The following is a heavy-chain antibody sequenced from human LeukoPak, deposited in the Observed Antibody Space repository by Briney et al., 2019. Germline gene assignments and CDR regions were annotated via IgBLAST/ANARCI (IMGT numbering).Heavy chain of an antibody. J-gene: IGHJ3*02. V-gene: IGHV3-7*01. CDR3: ATGPLDAFDI. CDR2: IKQDGSEK. Sequence: PGGSLRLSCAASGFTLSSYWMSWVRQAPGKGLEWVANIKQDGSEKYYVDSVKGRFTISRDNAKNSLYLQMNSLRAEDTAVYYCATGPLDAFDIWGQGTMVTVSS. CDR1: GFTLSSYW.